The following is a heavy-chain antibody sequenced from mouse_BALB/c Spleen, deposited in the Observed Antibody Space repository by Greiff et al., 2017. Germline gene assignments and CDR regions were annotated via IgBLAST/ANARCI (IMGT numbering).Heavy chain of an antibody. CDR1: GFTFSSFG. CDR2: ISSGSSTI. D-gene: IGHD2-1*01. Sequence: DVHLVESGGGLVQPGGSRKLSCAASGFTFSSFGMHWVRQAPEKGLEWVAYISSGSSTIYYADTVKGRFTISRDNPKNTLFLQMTSLRSEDTAMYYCARRGIYYGNYWYFDVWGAGTTVTVSS. J-gene: IGHJ1*01. V-gene: IGHV5-17*02. CDR3: ARRGIYYGNYWYFDV.